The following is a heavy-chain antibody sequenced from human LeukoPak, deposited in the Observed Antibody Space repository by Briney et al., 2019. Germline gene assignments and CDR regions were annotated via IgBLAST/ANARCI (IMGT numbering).Heavy chain of an antibody. CDR1: GFTFSSYW. D-gene: IGHD2/OR15-2a*01. Sequence: GGSLRLSCAASGFTFSSYWMSGVRQAPGKGLEWVANINQGESEKYYVDSVKGRFTISRDNAKNSLYLQMNTLRAEDTAVYYCARVRVSSYYGMDIWGQGTTVTVSS. J-gene: IGHJ6*02. CDR3: ARVRVSSYYGMDI. CDR2: INQGESEK. V-gene: IGHV3-7*05.